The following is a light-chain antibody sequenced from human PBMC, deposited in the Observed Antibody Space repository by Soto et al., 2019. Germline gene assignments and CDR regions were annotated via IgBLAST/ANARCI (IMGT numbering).Light chain of an antibody. CDR1: QTISHW. V-gene: IGKV1-39*01. CDR2: GAS. Sequence: DIHLTQSPSTLSASVGDRVTITCRASQTISHWLAWYQQKPGRAPKLLISGASSLQRGVPSRFSGSGSGTTFTLTITSLQPDDFAIYFCQQSYTAPYTFGPGTKVEIK. J-gene: IGKJ3*01. CDR3: QQSYTAPYT.